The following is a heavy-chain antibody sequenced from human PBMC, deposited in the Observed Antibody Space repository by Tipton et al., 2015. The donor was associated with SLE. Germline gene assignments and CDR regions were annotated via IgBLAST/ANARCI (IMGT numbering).Heavy chain of an antibody. CDR1: GFTFSSYW. CDR2: ISWHSGRR. J-gene: IGHJ6*02. D-gene: IGHD2-2*01. V-gene: IGHV3-9*01. CDR3: VKEDSSTSDGGPMDG. Sequence: SLRLSCAASGFTFSSYWMHWVRQGPGKGLEWGSGISWHSGRRGYADSVKGRFTISRDSARNSLYLQMNTLRAEDTALYYCVKEDSSTSDGGPMDGWGPGTTVTVSS.